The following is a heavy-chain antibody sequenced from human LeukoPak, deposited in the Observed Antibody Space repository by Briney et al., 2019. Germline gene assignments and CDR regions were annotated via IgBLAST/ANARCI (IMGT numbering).Heavy chain of an antibody. Sequence: ASVKVSRKASGYTFTSYYMHWVRQAPGQGLEWMGIINPSGGSTSYAQKFQGRVTMTRDTSTSTVYMELSSLRSEDTAVYYCASIPAAMPEYFQHWGQGTLVTVSS. CDR1: GYTFTSYY. J-gene: IGHJ1*01. CDR2: INPSGGST. CDR3: ASIPAAMPEYFQH. D-gene: IGHD2-2*01. V-gene: IGHV1-46*01.